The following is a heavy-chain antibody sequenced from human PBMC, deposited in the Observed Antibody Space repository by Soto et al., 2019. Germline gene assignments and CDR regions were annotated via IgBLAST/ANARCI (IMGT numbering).Heavy chain of an antibody. J-gene: IGHJ4*02. CDR1: GYTFTSYA. V-gene: IGHV1-3*01. D-gene: IGHD6-6*01. Sequence: GASVKVSCKASGYTFTSYAMHWVRQAPGQRLEWMGWINAGNGNTKYSQKFQGRVTITRDTSASTAYMELSSLRSEDTAVYYCARAGPFGGSSSAFDYWGQGTLVTVSS. CDR2: INAGNGNT. CDR3: ARAGPFGGSSSAFDY.